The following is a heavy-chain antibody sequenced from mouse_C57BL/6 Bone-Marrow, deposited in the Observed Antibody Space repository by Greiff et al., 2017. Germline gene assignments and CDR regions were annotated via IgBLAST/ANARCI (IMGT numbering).Heavy chain of an antibody. CDR2: VSPYNGGT. J-gene: IGHJ2*01. V-gene: IGHV1-19*01. CDR1: GSTFTDYY. CDR3: ARNPYDSLDY. D-gene: IGHD2-4*01. Sequence: EVQLQQSGPVLVKPGASVKMSCTASGSTFTDYYMNWVKQSHGKSLEWIGAVSPYNGGTSSNQKFKGKATLTVDKSSSTAYMELNSLTSADSAFYYCARNPYDSLDYWGQGTTLTVSS.